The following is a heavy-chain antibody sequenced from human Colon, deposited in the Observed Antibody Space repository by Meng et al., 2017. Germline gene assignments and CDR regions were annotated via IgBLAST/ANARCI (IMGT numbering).Heavy chain of an antibody. J-gene: IGHJ4*02. D-gene: IGHD3-3*01. CDR2: INPDGTTT. Sequence: VQLVESGGGLVQPGGSLRLSCVASGFTFNSYWMHWVRQVPGKGLVWVSRINPDGTTTAYADSVKDRFAISRDNTKNTLYLHMNSLRAEDTAVYYCATYYTPDYWGQGTLVTVSS. V-gene: IGHV3-74*01. CDR1: GFTFNSYW. CDR3: ATYYTPDY.